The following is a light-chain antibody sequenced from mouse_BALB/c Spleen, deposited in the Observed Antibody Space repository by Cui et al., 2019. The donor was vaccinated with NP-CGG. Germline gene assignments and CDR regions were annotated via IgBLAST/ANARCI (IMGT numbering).Light chain of an antibody. CDR2: GTN. CDR3: ALWYTNHWV. J-gene: IGLJ1*01. V-gene: IGLV1*01. CDR1: TGAVTTGNY. Sequence: QAVVTQESELTKSPGETVTLTCRSSTGAVTTGNYANWVQEKPDHLFTGLIGGTNNRAPGVPARFSGSLIGDKAALTITGAQTEDEAIYFCALWYTNHWVFGGGTKLTVL.